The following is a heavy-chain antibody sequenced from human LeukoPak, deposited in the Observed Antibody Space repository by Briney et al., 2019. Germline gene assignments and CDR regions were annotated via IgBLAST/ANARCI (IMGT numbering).Heavy chain of an antibody. CDR2: INQDGSEK. J-gene: IGHJ6*03. CDR1: GFTFTTYG. CDR3: ARDRRGVGYRPQYYYYSYIDV. Sequence: GGSLRLSCAASGFTFTTYGMHWVRQAPGKGLEWVANINQDGSEKNYVGSVKGRFTISRDNAKNSLYLQMSSLRADDTAVYYCARDRRGVGYRPQYYYYSYIDVWGKGTTVTVSS. V-gene: IGHV3-7*01. D-gene: IGHD5-24*01.